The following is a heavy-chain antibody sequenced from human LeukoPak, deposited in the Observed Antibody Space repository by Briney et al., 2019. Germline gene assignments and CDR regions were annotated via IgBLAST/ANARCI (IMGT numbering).Heavy chain of an antibody. CDR1: GYTFTNYY. D-gene: IGHD3-16*01. V-gene: IGHV1-2*02. CDR2: LNPNSGGT. Sequence: ASVKVSCKASGYTFTNYYMHWVRQAPGQGLEWMGWLNPNSGGTNYAQKFQGRITMARDTSITTAYMELSGLRSDDTAVHYCACLMLTSDFDYWGQGTLVTVSS. CDR3: ACLMLTSDFDY. J-gene: IGHJ4*02.